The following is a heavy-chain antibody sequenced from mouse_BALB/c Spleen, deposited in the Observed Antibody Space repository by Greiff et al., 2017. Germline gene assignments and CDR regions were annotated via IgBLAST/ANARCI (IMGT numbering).Heavy chain of an antibody. Sequence: QVQLQQSGAELVKPGASVKLSCKASGYTFTEYIIHWVKQRSGQGLEWIGWFYPGSGSIKYNEKFKDKATLTTDKSSSTVYMELSRLTSEDSAVYFCAGHEGYYRYDGAWFAYWGQGTLVTVSA. CDR1: GYTFTEYI. D-gene: IGHD2-14*01. CDR2: FYPGSGSI. J-gene: IGHJ3*01. CDR3: AGHEGYYRYDGAWFAY. V-gene: IGHV1-62-2*01.